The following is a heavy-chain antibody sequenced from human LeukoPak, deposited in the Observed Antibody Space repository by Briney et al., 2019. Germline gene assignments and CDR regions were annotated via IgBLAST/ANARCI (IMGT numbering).Heavy chain of an antibody. CDR1: GFTFGDYA. CDR3: TRDPTYDSSGYVFDY. CDR2: IRSKAYGGTT. Sequence: GRSLRLSCTASGFTFGDYAMSWFRQAPGKGLEWVGFIRSKAYGGTTEYAASVKGRFTISRDDSKSIAYLQMNSLKTEDTAVCYCTRDPTYDSSGYVFDYWGQGTLVTVSS. J-gene: IGHJ4*02. V-gene: IGHV3-49*03. D-gene: IGHD3-22*01.